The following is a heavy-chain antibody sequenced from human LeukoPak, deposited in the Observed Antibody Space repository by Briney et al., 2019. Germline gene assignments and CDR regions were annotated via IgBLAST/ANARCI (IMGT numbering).Heavy chain of an antibody. J-gene: IGHJ4*02. Sequence: GGSLRLSCAASGFTLSSYAMSWVRQAQGKGLEWVSAISGSGGSTYYVDSVKGRFTISRDNSKNTLYLQMNSLRAEDTAVYYCATRAGYSSGWSEFDYWGQGTLVTVSS. CDR2: ISGSGGST. CDR1: GFTLSSYA. D-gene: IGHD6-19*01. CDR3: ATRAGYSSGWSEFDY. V-gene: IGHV3-23*01.